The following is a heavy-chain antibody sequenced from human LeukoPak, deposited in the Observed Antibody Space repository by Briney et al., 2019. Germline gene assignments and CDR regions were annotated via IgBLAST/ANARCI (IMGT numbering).Heavy chain of an antibody. Sequence: SETLSFTCTVSGGSISSSSYYWGWIRQPPGKGLEWIGSIYYSGSTYYSPSLKSRVTISVDTSKNQFSLKLSSVTAADTAVYYCARDGLWFGEPLGYWGQGTLVTVSS. CDR2: IYYSGST. V-gene: IGHV4-39*07. CDR3: ARDGLWFGEPLGY. CDR1: GGSISSSSYY. D-gene: IGHD3-10*01. J-gene: IGHJ4*02.